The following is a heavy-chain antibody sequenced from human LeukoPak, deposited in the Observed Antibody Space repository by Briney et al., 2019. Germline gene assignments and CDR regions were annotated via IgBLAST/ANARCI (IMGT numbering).Heavy chain of an antibody. V-gene: IGHV3-48*04. CDR1: GFIFSGYW. Sequence: AGGSLRLSCAASGFIFSGYWMNWVRQAPGKGLEWVSFISSSGATIYYADSVKGRFTISRDNARDSLFLQMNSLRAEDTAVYYCARGRLGNTPLFDYWGQGTLVPVSS. CDR2: ISSSGATI. CDR3: ARGRLGNTPLFDY. D-gene: IGHD7-27*01. J-gene: IGHJ4*02.